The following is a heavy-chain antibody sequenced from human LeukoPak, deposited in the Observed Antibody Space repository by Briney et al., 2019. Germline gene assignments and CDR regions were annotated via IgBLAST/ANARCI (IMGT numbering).Heavy chain of an antibody. Sequence: PGGSLRLSCAASGFTFNNYGMHWVRQAPGKGLEWVTFIRYDGSNKYYVDSVTGRFTISRDNSKNTMYLQMTSLRTEDTAVYYCAKARSGPNDAFDIWGQGTMVTVSS. CDR2: IRYDGSNK. J-gene: IGHJ3*02. CDR3: AKARSGPNDAFDI. D-gene: IGHD6-25*01. V-gene: IGHV3-30*02. CDR1: GFTFNNYG.